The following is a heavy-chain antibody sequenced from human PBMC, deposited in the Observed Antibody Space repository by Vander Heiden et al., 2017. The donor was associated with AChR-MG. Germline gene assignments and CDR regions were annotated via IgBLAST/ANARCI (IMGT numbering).Heavy chain of an antibody. D-gene: IGHD2-15*01. CDR3: AKSGDCSAGTCYWVDP. J-gene: IGHJ5*02. V-gene: IGHV4-38-2*02. CDR2: IYHSGNA. Sequence: QLHLQESGPGLVKPSETLSLTCSVSNDSISNGYYWGWIRQPPGKGLEWIGSIYHSGNAYYSASLKSRVTISVDNSKNQFSLNLRSVTATDTAVYYCAKSGDCSAGTCYWVDPWGQGILVTVSS. CDR1: NDSISNGYY.